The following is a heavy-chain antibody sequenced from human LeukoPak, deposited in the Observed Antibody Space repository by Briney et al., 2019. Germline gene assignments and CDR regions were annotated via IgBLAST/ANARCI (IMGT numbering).Heavy chain of an antibody. V-gene: IGHV3-7*01. D-gene: IGHD5-18*01. CDR2: IKQDGSEK. CDR1: GFTFSSYP. Sequence: GGSLRLSCAASGFTFSSYPLHWVRQAPGRGLEWVANIKQDGSEKYYVDSVKGRFTISRDNAKNSLYLQMNSLRAEDTAVYYCARDRPWLGTFDYWGQGTLVTVSS. CDR3: ARDRPWLGTFDY. J-gene: IGHJ4*02.